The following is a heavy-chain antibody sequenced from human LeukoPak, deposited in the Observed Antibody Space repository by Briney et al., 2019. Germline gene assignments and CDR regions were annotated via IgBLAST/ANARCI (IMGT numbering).Heavy chain of an antibody. J-gene: IGHJ2*01. Sequence: PSETLSLPFTVSGGSISSYYWSWIRQPAGKGREWIGRIYTSGSTNYNPSLKSRVTMSVDTSKNQFSLKLSSVTAADTAVYYCARVGYSSGWYFDLWGRGTLVTVSS. CDR3: ARVGYSSGWYFDL. CDR1: GGSISSYY. V-gene: IGHV4-4*07. CDR2: IYTSGST. D-gene: IGHD6-19*01.